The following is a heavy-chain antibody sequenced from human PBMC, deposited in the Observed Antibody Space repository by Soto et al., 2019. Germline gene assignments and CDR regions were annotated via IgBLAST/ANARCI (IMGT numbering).Heavy chain of an antibody. V-gene: IGHV1-69*13. CDR3: GSVPN. Sequence: SVKVSCKASGGSFSGQAVSWVRQAPGRGLEWMGGIIPIFHTTNYARKFQGRLTITADESTSTASMELTSLTSADTAVYYCGSVPNSGQGPQVTVS. CDR2: IIPIFHTT. CDR1: GGSFSGQA. J-gene: IGHJ4*02.